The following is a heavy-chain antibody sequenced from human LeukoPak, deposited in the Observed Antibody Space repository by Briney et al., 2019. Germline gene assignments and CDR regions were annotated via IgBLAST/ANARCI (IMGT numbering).Heavy chain of an antibody. V-gene: IGHV3-7*03. CDR2: LNQDGSAK. CDR1: GFTFSSYW. J-gene: IGHJ4*02. Sequence: PGGSLRLSCAASGFTFSSYWMSWVRQAPGKGLKWVANLNQDGSAKHHVDSVKGRFTISRDNAKNSLYLQMNSLRAEDTAVYYCASFDSAIVTSDYWGQGTLVTVSS. CDR3: ASFDSAIVTSDY. D-gene: IGHD5-18*01.